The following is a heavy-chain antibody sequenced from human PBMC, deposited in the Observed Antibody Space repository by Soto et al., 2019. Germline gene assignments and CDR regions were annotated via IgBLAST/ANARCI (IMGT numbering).Heavy chain of an antibody. CDR1: GYTFTSYA. V-gene: IGHV1-3*01. D-gene: IGHD2-2*01. CDR3: ARGGDCSSTSCYYYAGDY. CDR2: INAGNGNT. J-gene: IGHJ4*02. Sequence: ASVKVSCKASGYTFTSYAMHWVRQAPGQRLEWMGWINAGNGNTKYSQKFQGRVTITRDKSASTAYMELSSLRSEDTAVYYCARGGDCSSTSCYYYAGDYWGQGTLVTVSS.